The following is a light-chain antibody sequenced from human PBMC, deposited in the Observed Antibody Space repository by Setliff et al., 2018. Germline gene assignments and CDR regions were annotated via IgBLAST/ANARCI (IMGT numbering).Light chain of an antibody. CDR3: QTYEGRTVV. CDR1: SGRIDSNF. V-gene: IGLV6-57*01. Sequence: NFMLTQPHSVSAAPGQTVTISRTRDSGRIDSNFVQWYQQRPGSSPRTLVYEDDQRLSGVPDRFSGSIDSSSNSASLTISGLTSEDEADYFCQTYEGRTVVFGGGTKVTVL. CDR2: EDD. J-gene: IGLJ2*01.